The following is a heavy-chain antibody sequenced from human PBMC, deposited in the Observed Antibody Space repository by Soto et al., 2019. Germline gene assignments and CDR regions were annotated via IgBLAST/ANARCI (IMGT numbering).Heavy chain of an antibody. J-gene: IGHJ4*02. Sequence: GGSLRLSCAASGFTFSSYAMHWVRQAPGKGLEWVSGISWNSGSIGYADSVKGRFTISRDNAKNSLYLQMNSLRAEDTALYYCAKTKGRDSSSSPFDYWGQGTLVTVSS. CDR3: AKTKGRDSSSSPFDY. CDR1: GFTFSSYA. D-gene: IGHD6-6*01. V-gene: IGHV3-9*01. CDR2: ISWNSGSI.